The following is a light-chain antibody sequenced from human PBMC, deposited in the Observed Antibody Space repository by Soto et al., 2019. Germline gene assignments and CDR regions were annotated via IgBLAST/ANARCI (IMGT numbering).Light chain of an antibody. Sequence: DIVMTQSPDSLAVSLGERATINCKSSQSVLHSSNDKNFLTWYQQKPGQPPKLLIYWASTRESGVPDRFSGSGSGTDFTLTISSLQAEEVAVYYGHQYYSAPWTFGQGTKVEIK. CDR1: QSVLHSSNDKNF. V-gene: IGKV4-1*01. CDR3: HQYYSAPWT. J-gene: IGKJ1*01. CDR2: WAS.